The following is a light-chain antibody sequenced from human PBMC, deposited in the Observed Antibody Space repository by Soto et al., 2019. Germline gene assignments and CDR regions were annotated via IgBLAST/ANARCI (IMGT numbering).Light chain of an antibody. CDR1: SSNIGNNY. CDR2: DNN. CDR3: GTWDSSLSAGV. V-gene: IGLV1-51*01. Sequence: SVLTQPPSVASAPGQKVTISCSGRSSNIGNNYVSWYQQLPGTAPKLLIYDNNKRPSGIPDRFSGSKSGTSATLGITGLQTGDEADYYCGTWDSSLSAGVFGGWTKLTVL. J-gene: IGLJ2*01.